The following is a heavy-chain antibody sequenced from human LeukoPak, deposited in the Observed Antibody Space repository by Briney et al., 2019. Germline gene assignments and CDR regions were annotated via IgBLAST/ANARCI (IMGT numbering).Heavy chain of an antibody. D-gene: IGHD6-13*01. J-gene: IGHJ4*02. CDR1: GGSITSYY. Sequence: SETLSLTCSVSGGSITSYYWSWIRQPPGKGLEWIGYIYYRGSTNYNPSLKSRVTIAVDTSKNQFSLKLSSVTAADTAVYYCARGGIAAAALAHLDYWGQGTLVTVSS. CDR2: IYYRGST. CDR3: ARGGIAAAALAHLDY. V-gene: IGHV4-59*01.